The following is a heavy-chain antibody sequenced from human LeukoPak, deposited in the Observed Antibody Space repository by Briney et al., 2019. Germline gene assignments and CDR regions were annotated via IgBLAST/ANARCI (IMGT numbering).Heavy chain of an antibody. D-gene: IGHD3-9*01. Sequence: PSETLTLTCAVYGGSFSGYYWSWIRQPPGKGLEWIGEINHSGSTNYNPSLKSRVTISVDTSKNQFSLELSSVTAADTAVYYCARGRGYDILTGYRRQTFDPWGQGTLVTVSS. V-gene: IGHV4-34*01. J-gene: IGHJ5*02. CDR1: GGSFSGYY. CDR2: INHSGST. CDR3: ARGRGYDILTGYRRQTFDP.